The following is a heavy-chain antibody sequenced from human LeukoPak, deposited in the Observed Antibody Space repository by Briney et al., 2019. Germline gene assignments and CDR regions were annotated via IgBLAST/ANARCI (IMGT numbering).Heavy chain of an antibody. CDR2: IYYSGST. V-gene: IGHV4-39*01. CDR3: AVGPDAFDI. CDR1: GGSISTSNYY. Sequence: SETLSLTCTVSGGSISTSNYYWGWIRQPPGKGLEWIGSIYYSGSTYYNPSLKSRVTISVDTSKNQFSLKLSSVTAADTAVYYCAVGPDAFDIWGQGTMVTVSS. J-gene: IGHJ3*02.